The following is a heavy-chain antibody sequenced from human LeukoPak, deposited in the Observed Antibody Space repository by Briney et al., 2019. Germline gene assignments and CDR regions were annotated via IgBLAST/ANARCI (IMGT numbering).Heavy chain of an antibody. CDR3: ARSVRGVIKIEYYFDY. CDR1: GYTFTSNY. CDR2: ISPSGGST. V-gene: IGHV1-46*01. J-gene: IGHJ4*02. D-gene: IGHD3-10*01. Sequence: ASVKVSCKASGYTFTSNYMHWVRQAPGQGPEWMGVISPSGGSTTYAQKLQGRVTMTTDTSTSTAYMELRSLRSDDTAVYYCARSVRGVIKIEYYFDYWGQGTLVTVSS.